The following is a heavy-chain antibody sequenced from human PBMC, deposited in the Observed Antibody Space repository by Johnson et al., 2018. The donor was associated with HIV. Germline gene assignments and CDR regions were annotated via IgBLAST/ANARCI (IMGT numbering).Heavy chain of an antibody. CDR2: IQYDGNNK. V-gene: IGHV3-30*03. Sequence: QVQLVESGGGLAKPAWSPRLSCAASQFIFSNYYMNCVRQAPGKGLEWVTFIQYDGNNKYYADSVKGRFIISRDNSKNMTNLQMNGLSDEDTADYYCVRDQGSGWPTNAFDIWGRGTRVTVSS. J-gene: IGHJ3*02. CDR1: QFIFSNYY. D-gene: IGHD6-19*01. CDR3: VRDQGSGWPTNAFDI.